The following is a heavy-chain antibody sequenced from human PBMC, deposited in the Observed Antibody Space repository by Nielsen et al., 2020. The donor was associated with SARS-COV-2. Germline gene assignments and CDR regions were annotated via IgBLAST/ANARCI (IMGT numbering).Heavy chain of an antibody. CDR2: INAGNGNT. J-gene: IGHJ4*02. Sequence: ASVKVSCKASGYTFSTYAMHWVRQAPGQRLEWMGWINAGNGNTKYSRKFQGRVTITRDTSASTAYMEVRSLRSEDTAVYYCARGIGYGSGSYWGYWGQGTLVTVSS. V-gene: IGHV1-3*01. CDR3: ARGIGYGSGSYWGY. D-gene: IGHD3-10*01. CDR1: GYTFSTYA.